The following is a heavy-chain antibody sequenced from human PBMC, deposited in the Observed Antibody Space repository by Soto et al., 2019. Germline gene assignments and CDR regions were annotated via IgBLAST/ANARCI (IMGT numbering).Heavy chain of an antibody. J-gene: IGHJ6*02. Sequence: GGSLRLSCAASGFIVTSTYMTWVRQAPGKGLEWVSFIYSGGSKYYADSVRGRFTISSDNSRNTLYLQMGSLRAEDMAVYYCARRIPFGYGMDVWGQGTTVTVSS. D-gene: IGHD2-21*01. CDR1: GFIVTSTY. CDR2: IYSGGSK. CDR3: ARRIPFGYGMDV. V-gene: IGHV3-66*04.